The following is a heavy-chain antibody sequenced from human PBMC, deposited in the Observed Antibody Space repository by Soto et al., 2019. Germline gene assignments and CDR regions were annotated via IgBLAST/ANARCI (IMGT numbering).Heavy chain of an antibody. J-gene: IGHJ4*02. V-gene: IGHV1-8*01. CDR3: ARRKERSGPHYFDY. D-gene: IGHD6-25*01. Sequence: QVQLVQSGAEVKEPGASVKVSCKASGYTFTTYDISWVRQATGQGLEWMGWMNPYSGNTGYAQKFQGRVTVTRNPSISTVYMELSGLRPDDTAVYYCARRKERSGPHYFDYWGQGSQVTVSS. CDR1: GYTFTTYD. CDR2: MNPYSGNT.